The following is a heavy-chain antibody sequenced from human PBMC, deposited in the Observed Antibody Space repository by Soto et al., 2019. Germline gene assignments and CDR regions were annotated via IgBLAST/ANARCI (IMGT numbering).Heavy chain of an antibody. V-gene: IGHV3-30*18. CDR2: ISYDGSNK. D-gene: IGHD3-22*01. Sequence: GWSLRLSCAASGFTFSSYGMHWVRQAPGKWLEWVAVISYDGSNKYYADSVKGRFTISRDNSKNTLYLQMNSLRAEDTAVYYCAKDRASYYYDSSGYYRDYYYYGMDVWGQGXTVTVS. CDR3: AKDRASYYYDSSGYYRDYYYYGMDV. CDR1: GFTFSSYG. J-gene: IGHJ6*02.